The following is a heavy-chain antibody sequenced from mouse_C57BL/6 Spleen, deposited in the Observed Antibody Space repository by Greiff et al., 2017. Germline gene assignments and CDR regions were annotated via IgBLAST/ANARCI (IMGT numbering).Heavy chain of an antibody. CDR3: ARIYDGYLYCAMDY. CDR1: GFTFSDYG. CDR2: ISSGSSTI. J-gene: IGHJ4*01. V-gene: IGHV5-17*01. Sequence: EVKLVESGGGLVKPGGSLKLSCATSGFTFSDYGMHWVRQAPEQGLEWVAYISSGSSTIDYAATVKGRFTIARDNATNTLFLQMTSLRSEDADMYYCARIYDGYLYCAMDYWGQGTSVTVSS. D-gene: IGHD2-3*01.